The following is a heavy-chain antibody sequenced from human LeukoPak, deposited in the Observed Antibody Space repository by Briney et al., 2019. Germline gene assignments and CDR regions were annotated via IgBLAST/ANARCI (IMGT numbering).Heavy chain of an antibody. D-gene: IGHD3-10*02. CDR1: EFSFSNYW. Sequence: GGSLRLSCAASEFSFSNYWMSWVRQAPGKGLEWVANIKKDGSGKYYVDSVKGRFTISRDNAKNSLFLQMNSLRAEDTAVYYCAELGITMIGGVWGKGTTVTISS. CDR2: IKKDGSGK. J-gene: IGHJ6*04. CDR3: AELGITMIGGV. V-gene: IGHV3-7*01.